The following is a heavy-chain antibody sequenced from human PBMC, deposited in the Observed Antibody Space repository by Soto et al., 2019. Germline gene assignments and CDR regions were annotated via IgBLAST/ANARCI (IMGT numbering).Heavy chain of an antibody. Sequence: KSSETLSLTCSVSGDSISSRTFWWAWIRQPPGKGLEWIGDMYYSGSSYSSPSLKSRVTLSVYTSKNQLSLKLNSVTAADTAVYYCARHPRDDYNYGGSGIFDYWGQGTLFTVSS. J-gene: IGHJ4*02. V-gene: IGHV4-39*01. CDR1: GDSISSRTFW. D-gene: IGHD4-4*01. CDR2: MYYSGSS. CDR3: ARHPRDDYNYGGSGIFDY.